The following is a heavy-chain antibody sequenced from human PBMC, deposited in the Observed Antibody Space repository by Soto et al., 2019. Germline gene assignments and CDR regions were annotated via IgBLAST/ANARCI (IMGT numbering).Heavy chain of an antibody. CDR3: TLIMITFGGVIVEDY. D-gene: IGHD3-16*02. CDR2: IRSKANSYAT. Sequence: EVQLVESGGGLVQPGGSLKLSCAASGFTFSGSAMHWVRQASGKGLERVGRIRSKANSYATAYAASVKGRFTISRDDSKNTAYLQMNSLKTEDTAVYYCTLIMITFGGVIVEDYWGQGTLVTVSS. CDR1: GFTFSGSA. J-gene: IGHJ4*02. V-gene: IGHV3-73*01.